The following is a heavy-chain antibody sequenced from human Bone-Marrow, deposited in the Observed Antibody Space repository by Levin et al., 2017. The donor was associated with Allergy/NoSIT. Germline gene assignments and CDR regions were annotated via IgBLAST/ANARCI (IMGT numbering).Heavy chain of an antibody. CDR3: ASTVTDY. D-gene: IGHD4-17*01. J-gene: IGHJ4*02. Sequence: SGPTLVKPTQTLTLTCTFSGFSLSPSGVGVGWLRQPPGKPLEWLALIYWNDNKHYSPSLKSRLTITKDTSRNQVVLTMTNMDPVDTATYFCASTVTDYWGQGTLVTVSS. CDR2: IYWNDNK. CDR1: GFSLSPSGVG. V-gene: IGHV2-5*01.